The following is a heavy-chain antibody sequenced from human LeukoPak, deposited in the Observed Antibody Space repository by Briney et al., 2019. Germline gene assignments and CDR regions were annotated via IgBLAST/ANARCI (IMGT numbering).Heavy chain of an antibody. V-gene: IGHV3-15*01. CDR3: ARVDYGDYAGEDY. J-gene: IGHJ4*02. CDR2: IKSKTDGGTT. CDR1: GFTFSNAW. D-gene: IGHD4-17*01. Sequence: PGGSLRLSCAASGFTFSNAWMSWVRQAPGKGLEWVGRIKSKTDGGTTDYAAPVKGRFTISRDNAKNSLYLQMNSLRAEDTAVYYCARVDYGDYAGEDYWGQGTLVTVSS.